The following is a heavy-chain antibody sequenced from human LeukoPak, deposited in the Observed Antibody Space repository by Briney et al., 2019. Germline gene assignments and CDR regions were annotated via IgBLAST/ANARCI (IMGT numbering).Heavy chain of an antibody. CDR3: ARGYSGYDTHYTIDY. CDR1: GGSISSYY. Sequence: SETLSLTCTVSGGSISSYYWSWIRQPPGKGLEWIGYIYYSGSTNYNPSLKSRVTISVDTSKNQFSLKLSSVTAADTAVYYCARGYSGYDTHYTIDYWGQGTLVTVSS. J-gene: IGHJ4*02. D-gene: IGHD5-12*01. V-gene: IGHV4-59*01. CDR2: IYYSGST.